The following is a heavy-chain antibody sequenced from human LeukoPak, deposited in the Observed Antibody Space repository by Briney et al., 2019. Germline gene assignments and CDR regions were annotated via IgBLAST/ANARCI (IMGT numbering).Heavy chain of an antibody. CDR2: ISYDGSNK. V-gene: IGHV3-30*01. CDR1: GFTFSSYA. D-gene: IGHD3-22*01. J-gene: IGHJ4*02. CDR3: AREYYYDSSGYYNYFDY. Sequence: PGGSLRLSCASSGFTFSSYAMHWVRQAPGKGLEWVAVISYDGSNKYYADSVKGRFTISRDNSKNTLYLQMNSLRAEDTPVYYCAREYYYDSSGYYNYFDYWGQETLVTVSS.